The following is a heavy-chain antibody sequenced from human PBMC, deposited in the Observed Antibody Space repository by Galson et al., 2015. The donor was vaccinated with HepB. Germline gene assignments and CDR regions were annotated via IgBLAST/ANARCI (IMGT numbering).Heavy chain of an antibody. CDR1: GFSFSSYG. V-gene: IGHV3-30*18. CDR2: ISYDDNKK. J-gene: IGHJ3*01. D-gene: IGHD2-21*02. CDR3: AKDRGYCGGDSCDALDF. Sequence: SLRLSCAGSGFSFSSYGLHWVRQVPGKGLEWVAVISYDDNKKYYADGVQGRFTVSRDNSKNTLYLHVSSLRPEDTAVFFCAKDRGYCGGDSCDALDFWGQGTMVTVSS.